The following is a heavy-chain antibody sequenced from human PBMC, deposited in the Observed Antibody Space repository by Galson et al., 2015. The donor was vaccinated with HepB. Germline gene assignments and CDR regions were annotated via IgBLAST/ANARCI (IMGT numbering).Heavy chain of an antibody. D-gene: IGHD3-22*01. CDR2: IDTRDSYT. CDR3: ARHEGYFDTSGYPRGFYFDL. CDR1: GYSFTSYW. Sequence: QSGAEVKKPGESLSISCKGSGYSFTSYWISWVRQMPGKDLEWMGRIDTRDSYTNYSPSFQGHVTLSADRSINTAYLQWSSLQASDTAMYYCARHEGYFDTSGYPRGFYFDLWGRGTLVTVSS. J-gene: IGHJ2*01. V-gene: IGHV5-10-1*01.